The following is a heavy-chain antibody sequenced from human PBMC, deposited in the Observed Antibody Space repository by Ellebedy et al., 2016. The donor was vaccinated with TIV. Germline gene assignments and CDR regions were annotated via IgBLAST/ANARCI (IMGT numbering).Heavy chain of an antibody. Sequence: PGGSLRLSCAASGFTVSNNIINWVRQAPGKGLEWVSGIYSGGGTYYADSVKGRFTISRDNSENTLYLQMNGLRAEDTAVYYCARDVGPVSGNHWFDPWGQGTLVTVSS. D-gene: IGHD6-19*01. J-gene: IGHJ5*02. CDR1: GFTVSNNI. V-gene: IGHV3-66*01. CDR2: IYSGGGT. CDR3: ARDVGPVSGNHWFDP.